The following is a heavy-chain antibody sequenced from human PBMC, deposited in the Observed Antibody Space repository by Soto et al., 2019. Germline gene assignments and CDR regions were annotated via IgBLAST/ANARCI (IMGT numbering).Heavy chain of an antibody. D-gene: IGHD2-2*01. J-gene: IGHJ3*02. CDR1: GYSLTELS. Sequence: ASVKGSCKVSGYSLTELSMHWVRQAPGKGLEWMGGFDPEDGETIYAQKFQGRVTMTEDTSTDTVYMELSSLRSEDTAVYYCARAYCSSTSCYSGDAFDIWGQGTMVTVSS. V-gene: IGHV1-24*01. CDR2: FDPEDGET. CDR3: ARAYCSSTSCYSGDAFDI.